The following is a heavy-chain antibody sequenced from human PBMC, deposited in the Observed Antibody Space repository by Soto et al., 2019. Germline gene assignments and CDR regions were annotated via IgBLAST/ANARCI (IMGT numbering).Heavy chain of an antibody. J-gene: IGHJ6*02. CDR1: GYTFTSYG. D-gene: IGHD3-9*01. V-gene: IGHV1-18*01. CDR3: ACPYYDILPGYWGGMDV. Sequence: QVQLVQSGAEVKKPGASVKVSCKASGYTFTSYGISWVRQAPGQGLEWMGWISAYNGNTNYAQKLQGRVTMTTDTSTSTAYMELRSLRSDDTAVYYCACPYYDILPGYWGGMDVWGQGTTVTVSS. CDR2: ISAYNGNT.